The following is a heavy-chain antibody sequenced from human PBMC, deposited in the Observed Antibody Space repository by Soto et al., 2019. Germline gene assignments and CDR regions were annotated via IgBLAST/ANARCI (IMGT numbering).Heavy chain of an antibody. Sequence: QIQLVQSGPEVKKPGASVKVSCKASGYTFSTYGITWVRQAPGQGLEWMGWINPSSGETNYAQNFQGRVTVTTDTSVTTAYLELRNLRSGDTAAYYCARDWYPRFDPWGQGTLVTVSS. D-gene: IGHD6-13*01. CDR1: GYTFSTYG. J-gene: IGHJ5*02. CDR3: ARDWYPRFDP. V-gene: IGHV1-18*01. CDR2: INPSSGET.